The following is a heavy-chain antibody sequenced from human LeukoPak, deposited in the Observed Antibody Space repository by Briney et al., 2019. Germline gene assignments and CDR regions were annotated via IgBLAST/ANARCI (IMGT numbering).Heavy chain of an antibody. CDR3: ARGQITGTTGSGY. J-gene: IGHJ4*02. D-gene: IGHD1-20*01. CDR1: GGSFSGYY. Sequence: PSETLSLTCAVYGGSFSGYYWSWIRQPPGKGLEWMGEINHIGSTNYNPSLKSRVTISVDTSKNQFSLKLSSVTAADTAVYYCARGQITGTTGSGYWGQGTLVTVSS. CDR2: INHIGST. V-gene: IGHV4-34*01.